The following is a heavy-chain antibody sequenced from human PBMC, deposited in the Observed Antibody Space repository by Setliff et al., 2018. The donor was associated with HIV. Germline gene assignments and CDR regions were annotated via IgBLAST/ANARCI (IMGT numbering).Heavy chain of an antibody. CDR2: ISHSGTT. CDR3: ARGGGFSDYDPYYYYMDV. CDR1: GYSISSGYY. J-gene: IGHJ6*03. D-gene: IGHD5-12*01. Sequence: PSETLSLTCAFSGYSISSGYYWGWIRQPPGKGLEWIGSISHSGTTYYNASLKSRVTISVDTSKNQLSLKLSSVTAADTAVYYCARGGGFSDYDPYYYYMDVWGKGTTVTVSS. V-gene: IGHV4-38-2*01.